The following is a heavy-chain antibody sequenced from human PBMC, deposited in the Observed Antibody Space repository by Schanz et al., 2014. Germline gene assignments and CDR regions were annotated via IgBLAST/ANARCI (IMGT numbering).Heavy chain of an antibody. V-gene: IGHV3-30*18. Sequence: QVQLVESGGSVVQPGRSLRLSCACSGFSFSDYGMHWVRQAPGRGLEWVAVISYHGSEKYYADSVKGRFTISRDNSKNTLYLQMNSLRTEDTAVYFCAKSYDTSGYSGFDYWGQGTLVTVSS. CDR1: GFSFSDYG. D-gene: IGHD3-22*01. J-gene: IGHJ4*02. CDR3: AKSYDTSGYSGFDY. CDR2: ISYHGSEK.